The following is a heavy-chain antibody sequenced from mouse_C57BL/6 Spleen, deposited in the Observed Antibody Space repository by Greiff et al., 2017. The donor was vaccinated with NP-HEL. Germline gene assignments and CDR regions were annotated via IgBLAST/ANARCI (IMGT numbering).Heavy chain of an antibody. D-gene: IGHD2-4*01. CDR1: GFTIKNTY. CDR3: ARDYDYGFDY. Sequence: EVQLQQSVAELVRPGASVKLSCTASGFTIKNTYMHWVKQRPEQGLEWIGRIDPANGNTKYAPKFQGKATITADTSSNTAYLQLSSLTSEDTAIYYCARDYDYGFDYWGQGTTLTVSS. V-gene: IGHV14-3*01. J-gene: IGHJ2*01. CDR2: IDPANGNT.